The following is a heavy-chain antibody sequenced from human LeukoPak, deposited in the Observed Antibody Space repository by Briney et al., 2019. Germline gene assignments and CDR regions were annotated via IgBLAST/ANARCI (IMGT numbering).Heavy chain of an antibody. CDR3: TGGDGYNYGH. J-gene: IGHJ4*02. Sequence: GGSLRLSCAASGFTFSGSAMHWVRQASGKGLEWVGRIRSKANSYATAYAASEKGRFTISRDDSKNTAYLQMNSLKTEDTAVYYCTGGDGYNYGHWGQGTLVTVSS. V-gene: IGHV3-73*01. CDR1: GFTFSGSA. D-gene: IGHD5-24*01. CDR2: IRSKANSYAT.